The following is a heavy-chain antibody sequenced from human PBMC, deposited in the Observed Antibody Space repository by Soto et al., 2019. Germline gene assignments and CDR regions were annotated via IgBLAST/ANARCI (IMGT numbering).Heavy chain of an antibody. CDR3: ARSSSSWPFDY. Sequence: QVQLQESGPGLVKPSQTLSLTCTVSGGSISSGGYYWSWIRQHPGKDLEWSGYINCSGSTYYNPSPQIRGTISVDTSNPHSSLKLISVTAADTAGYYCARSSSSWPFDYWGQGTLVTVSS. V-gene: IGHV4-31*03. D-gene: IGHD6-13*01. CDR1: GGSISSGGYY. CDR2: INCSGST. J-gene: IGHJ4*02.